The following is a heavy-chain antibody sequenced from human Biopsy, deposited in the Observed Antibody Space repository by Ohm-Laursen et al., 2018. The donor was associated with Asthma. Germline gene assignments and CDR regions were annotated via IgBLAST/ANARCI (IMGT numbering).Heavy chain of an antibody. J-gene: IGHJ4*02. Sequence: SLRLSCAASGFTFSSYSMNWVRQAPGKGLEWVSYISSSSTIYYADSVKGRFTISRDNAKNSLYLQMNSLRDEDTAVYYCARLKRGYSYGYAGVFDYWGQGTLVTVSS. CDR1: GFTFSSYS. D-gene: IGHD5-18*01. CDR3: ARLKRGYSYGYAGVFDY. CDR2: ISSSSTI. V-gene: IGHV3-48*02.